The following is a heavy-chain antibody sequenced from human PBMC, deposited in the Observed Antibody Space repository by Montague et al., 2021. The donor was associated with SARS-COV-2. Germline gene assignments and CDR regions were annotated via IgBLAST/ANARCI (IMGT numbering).Heavy chain of an antibody. CDR2: TYYRSKWYH. CDR3: ARTTTRMLYPENAFDI. Sequence: CAISGDSVSCNTATWNWIRQSPSRGLEWLGRTYYRSKWYHDYAISLKSRITINPDTSKNQFSLQLSSVAPEDTAVFYCARTTTRMLYPENAFDIWGQGTMVTVSS. V-gene: IGHV6-1*01. D-gene: IGHD2-15*01. J-gene: IGHJ3*02. CDR1: GDSVSCNTAT.